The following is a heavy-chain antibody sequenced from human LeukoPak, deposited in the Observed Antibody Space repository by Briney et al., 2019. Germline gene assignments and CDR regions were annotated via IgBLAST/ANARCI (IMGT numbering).Heavy chain of an antibody. Sequence: GGSLRLSCVASGFTVSSNYMSWVRQAPGKGLEWVSLLYTDDTTYYADSVEGRFTISRDDSKNTIYLQMNSLRAGDTAVYYCARGGVNYWNPRYWGQGTLVTVSS. CDR3: ARGGVNYWNPRY. V-gene: IGHV3-53*01. J-gene: IGHJ4*02. CDR2: LYTDDTT. CDR1: GFTVSSNY. D-gene: IGHD1-1*01.